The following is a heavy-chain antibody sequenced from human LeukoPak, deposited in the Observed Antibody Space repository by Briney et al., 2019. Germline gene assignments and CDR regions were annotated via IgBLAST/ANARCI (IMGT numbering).Heavy chain of an antibody. V-gene: IGHV4-34*01. CDR3: AGRRSVRGVLDY. D-gene: IGHD3-10*01. CDR2: ISHSGST. J-gene: IGHJ4*02. CDR1: GGSFSGYY. Sequence: SETLSLTCAVYGGSFSGYYWSWIRQPPGKGLEGIGEISHSGSTNYNPSLKSRVTISVDTSKNQFSLNLSSVTAADTAVYYCAGRRSVRGVLDYWGQGTLVTVSS.